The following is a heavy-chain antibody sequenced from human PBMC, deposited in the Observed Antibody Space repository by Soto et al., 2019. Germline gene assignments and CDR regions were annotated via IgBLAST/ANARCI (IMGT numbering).Heavy chain of an antibody. V-gene: IGHV3-15*01. D-gene: IGHD3-3*01. CDR3: TTGPGGRITIFGVVINVEPPI. CDR2: IKSKTDGGTT. CDR1: GFTFSNAW. J-gene: IGHJ4*02. Sequence: PGGSLRLSCAASGFTFSNAWMSWVRQAPGKGLEWVGRIKSKTDGGTTDYAAPVKGRFTISRDDSKNTLYLQMNSLKTEDTAVYYCTTGPGGRITIFGVVINVEPPIWGQGTLVTVSS.